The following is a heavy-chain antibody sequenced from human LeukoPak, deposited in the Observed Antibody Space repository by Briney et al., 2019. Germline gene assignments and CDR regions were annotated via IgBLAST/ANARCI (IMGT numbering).Heavy chain of an antibody. CDR1: GFTFSSYE. J-gene: IGHJ5*02. CDR3: ARVNYGSGSYRENWFDP. CDR2: ISSSGSTI. V-gene: IGHV3-48*03. Sequence: GGSLRLSCAASGFTFSSYEMNWVRQAPGKGLEWVSYISSSGSTIYYADSVKGRFTISRDNAKNSLYLQMNSLRAEDTAVYYCARVNYGSGSYRENWFDPWGQGTLVTVSS. D-gene: IGHD3-10*01.